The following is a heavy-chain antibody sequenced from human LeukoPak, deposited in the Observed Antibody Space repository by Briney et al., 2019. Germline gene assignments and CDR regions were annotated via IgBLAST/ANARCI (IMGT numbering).Heavy chain of an antibody. J-gene: IGHJ4*02. D-gene: IGHD3-22*01. V-gene: IGHV3-20*04. Sequence: GGSVRLSCAASGFTFHDYGMRWVRHAPRKGLEWVSGINWNGGSTGYADSVKGRFTISRDNAKNSLYLQMNSVRAEDTAVYYCARDRLPNYYDSSGYCFDYWGQGTLVTVSS. CDR2: INWNGGST. CDR1: GFTFHDYG. CDR3: ARDRLPNYYDSSGYCFDY.